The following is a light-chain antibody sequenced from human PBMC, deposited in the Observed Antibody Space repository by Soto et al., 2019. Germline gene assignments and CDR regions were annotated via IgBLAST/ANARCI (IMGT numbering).Light chain of an antibody. V-gene: IGLV2-14*01. J-gene: IGLJ3*02. CDR1: SSDVGGYNY. CDR3: SSYTTSGTWV. CDR2: EVS. Sequence: QSALTQPASVSRSPGQSITISCTGTSSDVGGYNYVSWYQQHPGKAPKVMIYEVSNRPSGISNRFSGSKSGNTASLTISGLQAEDEADYYCSSYTTSGTWVFGGGTKVTVL.